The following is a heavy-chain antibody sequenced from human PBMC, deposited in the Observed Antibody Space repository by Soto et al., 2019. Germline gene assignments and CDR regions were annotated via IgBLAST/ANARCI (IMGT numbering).Heavy chain of an antibody. CDR1: GFTFSSCT. Sequence: EVHLVESGGGLVKPGGSLRLSCAVSGFTFSSCTMNWVRQAPGKGLEWVSSISPISGHIYYADSVKGRFTISRDNAKNSLFLQMNSLRGEDTAVYYCSGCSGGACHKNYGMDVWGQGTTVTVSS. CDR2: ISPISGHI. CDR3: SGCSGGACHKNYGMDV. V-gene: IGHV3-21*06. J-gene: IGHJ6*02. D-gene: IGHD2-15*01.